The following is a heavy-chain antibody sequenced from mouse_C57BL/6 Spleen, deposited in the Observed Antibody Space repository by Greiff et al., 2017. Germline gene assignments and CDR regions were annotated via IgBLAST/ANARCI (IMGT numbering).Heavy chain of an antibody. J-gene: IGHJ3*01. CDR1: GYTFTDYN. Sequence: EVQLQESGPELVKPGASVKIPCKASGYTFTDYNMDWVKQSHGKSLEWIGDINPNNGGTIYNQKFKGKATLTVDKSSSTAYMELRSLTSEDTAVYYCARFYSNYASWFAYWGQGTLVTVSA. D-gene: IGHD2-5*01. CDR3: ARFYSNYASWFAY. CDR2: INPNNGGT. V-gene: IGHV1-18*01.